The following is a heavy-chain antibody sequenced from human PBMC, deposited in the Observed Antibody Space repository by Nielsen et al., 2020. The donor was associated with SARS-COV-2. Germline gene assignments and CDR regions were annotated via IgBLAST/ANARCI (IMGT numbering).Heavy chain of an antibody. CDR2: INHSGST. Sequence: SETLSLTCAVYGGSFSGYYWSWIRQPPGKGLEWIGEINHSGSTNYNPSLKSRVTMSVDTSKNQFSLKLSSVTAADTAVYYCASVLLQTTFSAFDIWGQGTMVTVSS. CDR3: ASVLLQTTFSAFDI. CDR1: GGSFSGYY. J-gene: IGHJ3*02. V-gene: IGHV4-34*01. D-gene: IGHD3-10*01.